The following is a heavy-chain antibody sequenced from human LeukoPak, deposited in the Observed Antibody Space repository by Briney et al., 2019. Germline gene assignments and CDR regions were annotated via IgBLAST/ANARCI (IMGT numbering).Heavy chain of an antibody. CDR3: ARVGCSSTSCYNYYYYGMDV. CDR1: GYTFTGYY. J-gene: IGHJ6*02. D-gene: IGHD2-2*01. CDR2: INPNSGGT. V-gene: IGHV1-2*02. Sequence: ASVKVSCKASGYTFTGYYMHWVRQAPGQGLEWMGWINPNSGGTNYAQKFQGRVTMTRDTSISTAYMELSRLRSDDTAVYYCARVGCSSTSCYNYYYYGMDVWGQGTTVTVSS.